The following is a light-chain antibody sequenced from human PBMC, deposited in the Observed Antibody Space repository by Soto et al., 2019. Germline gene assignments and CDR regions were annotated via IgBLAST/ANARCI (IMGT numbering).Light chain of an antibody. CDR2: DVS. V-gene: IGLV2-14*01. CDR1: GSDVGGYNY. Sequence: QSALTQPASVSGSPGQSITISCTGTGSDVGGYNYVSWYQQHPGKAPKLLIYDVSNRPSGVSNRFSGSKSGNTASLTISGLQAEDEADYYCSSYTGDNTMVFGGGTKVTVL. J-gene: IGLJ2*01. CDR3: SSYTGDNTMV.